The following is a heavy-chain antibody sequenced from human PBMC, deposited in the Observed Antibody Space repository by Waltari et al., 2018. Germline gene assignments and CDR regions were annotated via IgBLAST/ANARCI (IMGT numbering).Heavy chain of an antibody. CDR2: IDPSDSYS. J-gene: IGHJ3*02. CDR3: ARQVQYSSSSFGAFDI. D-gene: IGHD6-6*01. CDR1: GYSFTSYW. V-gene: IGHV5-10-1*03. Sequence: EVQLVQSEAEMKKPGEALRIPCKGSGYSFTSYWISWVRQMPGKGLEWMGRIDPSDSYSNYSPSFQGHVTISADKSISIAYLQWSSLKASDTAVYYCARQVQYSSSSFGAFDIWGQGTMVTVSS.